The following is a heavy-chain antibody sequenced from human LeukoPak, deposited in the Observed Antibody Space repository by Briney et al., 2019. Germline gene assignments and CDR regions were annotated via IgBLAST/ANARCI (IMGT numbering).Heavy chain of an antibody. CDR2: INAGNGNT. Sequence: ASVKVSCKASGYTFTSYAMHWVRQAPGQRLEWMGWINAGNGNTKYSQKFRGRVTITRDTSASTAYMELSGLRSEDTAVYYCATWGYCSGGSCYSSAFDIWGQGTMVTVSS. J-gene: IGHJ3*02. D-gene: IGHD2-15*01. CDR1: GYTFTSYA. V-gene: IGHV1-3*01. CDR3: ATWGYCSGGSCYSSAFDI.